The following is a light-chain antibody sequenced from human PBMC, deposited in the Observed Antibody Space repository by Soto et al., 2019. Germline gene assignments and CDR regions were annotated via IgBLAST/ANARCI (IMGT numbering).Light chain of an antibody. CDR2: AAS. CDR3: QQSNSFPFT. CDR1: QAISSW. Sequence: DIQMTQSPSSVSASVGDRVTITCRASQAISSWLAWYQQKPGKAPKLLIYAASTLQSGVPSRFSGSGSGTDFTLTISSLQPEDFVTYYCQQSNSFPFTFGQGTRLDIK. V-gene: IGKV1-12*02. J-gene: IGKJ5*01.